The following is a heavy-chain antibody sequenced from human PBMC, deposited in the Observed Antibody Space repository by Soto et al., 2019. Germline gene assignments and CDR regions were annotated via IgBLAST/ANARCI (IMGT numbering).Heavy chain of an antibody. CDR2: IYHSGGT. CDR3: ARITGWNYYYYGMDV. CDR1: GGSVSSASYY. D-gene: IGHD1-20*01. Sequence: SETLSLTCTASGGSVSSASYYWSWIRQPPGKGLEWIGYIYHSGGTNYNPSLKSRVTISVNTSKNQFSLRLTSVSAADTAVYYCARITGWNYYYYGMDVWGQGTTVTVSS. V-gene: IGHV4-61*01. J-gene: IGHJ6*02.